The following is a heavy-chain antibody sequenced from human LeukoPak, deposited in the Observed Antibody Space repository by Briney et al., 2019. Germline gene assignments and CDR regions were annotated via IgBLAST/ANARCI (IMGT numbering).Heavy chain of an antibody. J-gene: IGHJ6*02. D-gene: IGHD6-6*01. Sequence: SVKVSCKASGGTFSSYAISWVRQAPGQGLEWMGGIIPIFGTANYAQKFQGRVTITADESTSTAYMELSSLRSEDTAAYYCARGPIAARSPYNYYYYGMDVWGQGTTVTVSS. V-gene: IGHV1-69*13. CDR1: GGTFSSYA. CDR2: IIPIFGTA. CDR3: ARGPIAARSPYNYYYYGMDV.